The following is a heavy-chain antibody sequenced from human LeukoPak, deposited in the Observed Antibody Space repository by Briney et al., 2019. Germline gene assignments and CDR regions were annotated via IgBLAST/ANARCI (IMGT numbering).Heavy chain of an antibody. V-gene: IGHV1-69*04. J-gene: IGHJ4*02. CDR1: GGTFSSYA. CDR3: ARLGYCSSTSCYPGPIDY. D-gene: IGHD2-2*01. Sequence: SVKVSCKASGGTFSSYAISWVRQAPGQGLEWMGRIIPILGIANYAQKFQGRVTITADKSTSTAYMELSSLRSEDTAVYYCARLGYCSSTSCYPGPIDYWGQGTLVTVSS. CDR2: IIPILGIA.